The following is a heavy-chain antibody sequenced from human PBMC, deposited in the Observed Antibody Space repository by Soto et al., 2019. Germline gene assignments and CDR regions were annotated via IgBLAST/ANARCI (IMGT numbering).Heavy chain of an antibody. D-gene: IGHD2-2*02. CDR3: ARGDIVVVPAAIGVGYYFDY. J-gene: IGHJ4*02. CDR2: IYYSGST. V-gene: IGHV4-59*01. Sequence: SETLSLTCTVSGGSISSYYWSWIRQPPGKGLEWIGYIYYSGSTNYNPSLKSRVTISVDTSKNQFSLKLGSVTAADTAVYYCARGDIVVVPAAIGVGYYFDYWGQGTLVTVSS. CDR1: GGSISSYY.